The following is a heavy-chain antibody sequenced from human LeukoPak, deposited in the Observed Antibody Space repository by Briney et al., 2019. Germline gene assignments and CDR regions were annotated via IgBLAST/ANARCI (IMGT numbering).Heavy chain of an antibody. J-gene: IGHJ4*02. Sequence: PGGSLRLSCAASGFIFSNYGIHWVRQAPGKGLEWVAVISYDGSNKYADSVKGRFTISRDNSKNTLYLQMNSLRAEDTAVYYCAKDLYYYDSGGYSAYWGQGTLVTVSS. CDR1: GFIFSNYG. CDR2: ISYDGSNK. V-gene: IGHV3-30*18. CDR3: AKDLYYYDSGGYSAY. D-gene: IGHD3-22*01.